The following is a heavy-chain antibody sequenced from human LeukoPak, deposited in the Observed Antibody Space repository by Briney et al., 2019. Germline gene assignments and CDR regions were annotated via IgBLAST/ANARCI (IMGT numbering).Heavy chain of an antibody. CDR1: GGSISSSSYY. CDR2: IYYSGSP. V-gene: IGHV4-39*07. D-gene: IGHD3-3*01. CDR3: AKNGQSGFSFDP. J-gene: IGHJ5*02. Sequence: SETLSLTCTVSGGSISSSSYYWGWIRQPPGKGLEWIGSIYYSGSPYYNPSLKSRVTISADTSKNQFSLKVKSVTAADTAVYYCAKNGQSGFSFDPWGQGTLVTVSS.